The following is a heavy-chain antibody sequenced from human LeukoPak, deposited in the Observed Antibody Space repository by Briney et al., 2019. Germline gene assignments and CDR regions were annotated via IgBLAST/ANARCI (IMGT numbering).Heavy chain of an antibody. CDR2: IYANGGT. CDR3: ARDGHIVVEPTVHDAFDI. V-gene: IGHV4-4*07. D-gene: IGHD2-2*01. Sequence: PSETLSLTCTVSGGSISSYYWSWIRQPAGKGLEWIGRIYANGGTNYNPSLKSRATMSADTSKNQFFLKPNSVTAADTAVYYCARDGHIVVEPTVHDAFDIWGQGTMVTVSS. CDR1: GGSISSYY. J-gene: IGHJ3*02.